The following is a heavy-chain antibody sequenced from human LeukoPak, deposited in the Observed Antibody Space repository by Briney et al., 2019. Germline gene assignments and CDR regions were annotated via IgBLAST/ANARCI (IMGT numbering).Heavy chain of an antibody. Sequence: GGSLRLSCATSGFTFDDYAMHWVRQAPGKGLEWVSGISWNSGSIGYADSVKGRFTISRDNAKNSLYLQMNSLRAEDMALYYCAKASIAVAGPAYFDYWGQGTLVTVSS. CDR1: GFTFDDYA. V-gene: IGHV3-9*03. J-gene: IGHJ4*02. D-gene: IGHD6-19*01. CDR3: AKASIAVAGPAYFDY. CDR2: ISWNSGSI.